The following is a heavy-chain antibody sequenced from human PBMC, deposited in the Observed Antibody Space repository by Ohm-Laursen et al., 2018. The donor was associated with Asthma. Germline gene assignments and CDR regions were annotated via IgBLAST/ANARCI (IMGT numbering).Heavy chain of an antibody. CDR1: GYTFSRYS. Sequence: SLRLSCAATGYTFSRYSIHWVRQAPGKGLEWVASISTASTFIYYADSVRGRFTTSRDNAKNLVFLQMNDVRAEDAAVYYCVRAHSGSYSYAFDIWGQGTVVTVSS. V-gene: IGHV3-21*04. J-gene: IGHJ3*02. D-gene: IGHD1-26*01. CDR3: VRAHSGSYSYAFDI. CDR2: ISTASTFI.